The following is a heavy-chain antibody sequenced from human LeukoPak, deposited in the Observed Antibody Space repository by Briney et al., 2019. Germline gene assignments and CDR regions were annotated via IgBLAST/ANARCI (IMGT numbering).Heavy chain of an antibody. V-gene: IGHV5-10-1*01. CDR2: IDPSDSYT. D-gene: IGHD6-19*01. CDR1: GYSFTSYW. J-gene: IGHJ4*02. CDR3: ARVPRYSSGWYNTYYFDY. Sequence: GESLRISRKGSGYSFTSYWISWVRQMPGKGLEWMARIDPSDSYTNYSPSFQGHVTISADKSISTAYLQWSSLKASDTAMYYCARVPRYSSGWYNTYYFDYWGQGTLVTVSS.